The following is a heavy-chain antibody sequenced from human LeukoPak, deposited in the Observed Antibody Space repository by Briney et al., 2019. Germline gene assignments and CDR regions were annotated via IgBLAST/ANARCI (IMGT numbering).Heavy chain of an antibody. V-gene: IGHV3-23*01. CDR1: GFTFSSYA. Sequence: GGSLRLSCAASGFTFSSYAMSWVRQAPGKGLELVSAISGSGGSTYYADSVKGRFTISRDNSKNTLYLQMNSLRAEDTAVYYCAKGRFAVRGGLDHWGQGTLVTVSS. D-gene: IGHD3-10*01. J-gene: IGHJ4*02. CDR2: ISGSGGST. CDR3: AKGRFAVRGGLDH.